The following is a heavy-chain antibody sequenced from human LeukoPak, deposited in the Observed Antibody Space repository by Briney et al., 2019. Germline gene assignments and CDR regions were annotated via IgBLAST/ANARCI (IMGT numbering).Heavy chain of an antibody. J-gene: IGHJ5*02. CDR1: GGSFSGYY. Sequence: SETLSLTCAVYGGSFSGYYWSWIRQPPGKGLEWIGEINHSGSTNYNPSLESRVTISVDTSKNQFSLKLSSVTAADTAVYYCARGPRYRASWFDPWGQGTLVTVSS. V-gene: IGHV4-34*01. CDR2: INHSGST. CDR3: ARGPRYRASWFDP. D-gene: IGHD1-26*01.